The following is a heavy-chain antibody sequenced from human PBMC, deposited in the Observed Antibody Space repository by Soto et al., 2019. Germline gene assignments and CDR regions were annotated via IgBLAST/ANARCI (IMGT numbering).Heavy chain of an antibody. V-gene: IGHV3-23*01. CDR1: GFPFSTYA. D-gene: IGHD6-19*01. CDR3: ATGGDNGGWYPEAIGAFDI. CDR2: ITGSGGIT. Sequence: PGGSLRLACAASGFPFSTYAMSLVRQSPGKGLEWVSSITGSGGITFYADSVKGRFTISRDNSKNTLYLQVPSLRAEDKAVYYCATGGDNGGWYPEAIGAFDIWGQGTMFTV. J-gene: IGHJ3*02.